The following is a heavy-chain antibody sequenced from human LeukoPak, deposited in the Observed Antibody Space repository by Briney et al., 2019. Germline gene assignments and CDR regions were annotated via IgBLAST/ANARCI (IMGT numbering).Heavy chain of an antibody. CDR3: ARRVHSSSWSSYFDY. D-gene: IGHD6-13*01. CDR1: GGSINSYY. Sequence: SETLSLTCTVSGGSINSYYWSWIRQPPVRGLEWIGSIHYSGSTSHNPSLRSRVTISVDKSKNQFFLKLSSVTATDTAVYYCARRVHSSSWSSYFDYWGQETLVTVSS. CDR2: IHYSGST. J-gene: IGHJ4*02. V-gene: IGHV4-59*01.